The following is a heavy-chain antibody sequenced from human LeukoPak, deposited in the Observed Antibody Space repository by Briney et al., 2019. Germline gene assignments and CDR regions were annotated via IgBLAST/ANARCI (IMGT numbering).Heavy chain of an antibody. J-gene: IGHJ4*02. CDR2: IITNYGTT. D-gene: IGHD3-3*01. CDR1: GGTFSNYA. V-gene: IGHV1-69*13. Sequence: ASVKVSCKASGGTFSNYAISWVRQAPGQGLEWMGGIITNYGTTNYARKYQGRVTITADESTTTVYMELSSLRSEDTAVYYCARPRTYYDFWRGYPPFDYWGQGTLVTVSS. CDR3: ARPRTYYDFWRGYPPFDY.